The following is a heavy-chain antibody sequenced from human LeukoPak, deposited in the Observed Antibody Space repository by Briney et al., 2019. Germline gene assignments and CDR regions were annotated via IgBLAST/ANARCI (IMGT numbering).Heavy chain of an antibody. J-gene: IGHJ4*02. Sequence: SETLSLTCAVYGGSFSGYYWSWIRQPPGKGLEWIGEINHSGSTYYNPSLKSRVTISVDTSKNQFSLKLSSVTAADTAVYYCARDWAASYYYDSSGQPNDYWGQGTLVTVSS. CDR3: ARDWAASYYYDSSGQPNDY. CDR2: INHSGST. D-gene: IGHD3-22*01. CDR1: GGSFSGYY. V-gene: IGHV4-34*01.